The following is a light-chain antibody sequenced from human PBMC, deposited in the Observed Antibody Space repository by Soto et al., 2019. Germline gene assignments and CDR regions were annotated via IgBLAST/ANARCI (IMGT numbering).Light chain of an antibody. CDR2: HVS. CDR3: SSQAGSYTLV. Sequence: TSGDDCAYNFVSWYQQHPGKAPKLIVYHVSDRPSGFSSRFSGSKSGNSASLTISGLHAEDEADYYCSSQAGSYTLVFGTGTSITVL. CDR1: SGDDCAYNF. J-gene: IGLJ1*01. V-gene: IGLV2-14*03.